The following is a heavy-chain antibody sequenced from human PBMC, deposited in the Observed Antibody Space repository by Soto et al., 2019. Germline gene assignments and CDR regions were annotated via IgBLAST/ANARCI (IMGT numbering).Heavy chain of an antibody. Sequence: QVQLQESGPGLVKPSETLSLTCTVSGGSVSNGSYYWSWIRQPPGKGLEWIGYIYYSGSTNYNPSLKSRVTISVDTSKNQFSLKLSSVTAADTAVYYCERYLRYYYGMDVWGQGTTVTVSS. J-gene: IGHJ6*02. CDR3: ERYLRYYYGMDV. CDR1: GGSVSNGSYY. V-gene: IGHV4-61*01. CDR2: IYYSGST.